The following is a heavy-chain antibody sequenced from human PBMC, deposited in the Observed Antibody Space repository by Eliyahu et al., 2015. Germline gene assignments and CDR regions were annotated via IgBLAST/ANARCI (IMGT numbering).Heavy chain of an antibody. D-gene: IGHD1-1*01. CDR2: IDWDDDK. J-gene: IGHJ5*02. CDR1: GFSPTLSGMS. Sequence: QVTLSESGPALVKPTQTLTLTCTFSGFSPTLSGMSVSWIRQPPGKXLEWLARIDWDDDKYYSTSLKSRLTVSKDTSKNHVVLSMTNMDPVDTATYYCARIRTTRNWFDPWGQGTLVTVSS. CDR3: ARIRTTRNWFDP. V-gene: IGHV2-70*15.